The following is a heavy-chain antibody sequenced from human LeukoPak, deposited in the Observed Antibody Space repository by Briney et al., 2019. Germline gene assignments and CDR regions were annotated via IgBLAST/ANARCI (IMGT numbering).Heavy chain of an antibody. CDR1: GYTFTSYD. V-gene: IGHV1-8*01. CDR2: MNPNSGNT. J-gene: IGHJ3*02. CDR3: ARTPPANAFDI. D-gene: IGHD2-2*01. Sequence: ASVKVSCKASGYTFTSYDINWVRQATGQGLEWMGWMNPNSGNTGCAQKFQGRVTMTRNTSISTAYMELSSLRSEDTAVYYCARTPPANAFDIWGQGTMVTVSS.